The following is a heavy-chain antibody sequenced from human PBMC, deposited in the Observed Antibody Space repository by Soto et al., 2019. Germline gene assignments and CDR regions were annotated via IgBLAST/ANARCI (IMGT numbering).Heavy chain of an antibody. CDR2: VSNKNGVT. J-gene: IGHJ4*02. CDR3: ARERLNTGWYGFDH. Sequence: GASVKVSCKTSGYTFSSYDFSWVRQAPGQGLEWMGWVSNKNGVTNYAEKFRDRVTMTTDISTNTIYMELRSLRSDDTAVYFCARERLNTGWYGFDHWGQGTQVTVSS. D-gene: IGHD6-19*01. CDR1: GYTFSSYD. V-gene: IGHV1-18*04.